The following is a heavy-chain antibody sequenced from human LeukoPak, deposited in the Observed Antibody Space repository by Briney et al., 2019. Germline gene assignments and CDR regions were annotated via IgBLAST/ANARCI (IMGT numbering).Heavy chain of an antibody. Sequence: GGSLRLSCAASGFTFSSYGMHWVRQAPGKGLEWVAFIRYDGSNKYYADSVKGRFTISRDNSKNTLYLQMNSLRAEDTAVYYCAKDLMMSGLDGMDVWGQGTTVTVSS. J-gene: IGHJ6*02. D-gene: IGHD5-12*01. CDR1: GFTFSSYG. V-gene: IGHV3-30*02. CDR3: AKDLMMSGLDGMDV. CDR2: IRYDGSNK.